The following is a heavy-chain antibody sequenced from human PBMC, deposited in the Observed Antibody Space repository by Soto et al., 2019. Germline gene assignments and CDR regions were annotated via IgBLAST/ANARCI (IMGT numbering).Heavy chain of an antibody. CDR2: ISSSSSYI. CDR3: ARDHRAYSSSSYYYYYMDV. V-gene: IGHV3-21*01. J-gene: IGHJ6*03. Sequence: GGSLRLSCAASGFTFSSYSMNLVRQAPGKGLEWVSSISSSSSYIYYADSVKGRFTISRDNAKNSLYLQMNSLRAEDTAVYYCARDHRAYSSSSYYYYYMDVWGKGTTVTVSS. CDR1: GFTFSSYS. D-gene: IGHD6-6*01.